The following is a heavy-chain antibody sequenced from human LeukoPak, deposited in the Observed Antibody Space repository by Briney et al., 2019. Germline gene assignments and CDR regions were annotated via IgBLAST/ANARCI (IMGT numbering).Heavy chain of an antibody. CDR3: ADDFGD. V-gene: IGHV4-4*07. Sequence: PSETLSLTCSGSGGSVSSYYWSWIQQPAGKGLEWIGRIYHSGTTHYNPSLKSRVTMSVDTSKNQFSLKLTSVTAADTAVYYCADDFGDWGQGTLVTVSS. D-gene: IGHD4-17*01. J-gene: IGHJ4*02. CDR1: GGSVSSYY. CDR2: IYHSGTT.